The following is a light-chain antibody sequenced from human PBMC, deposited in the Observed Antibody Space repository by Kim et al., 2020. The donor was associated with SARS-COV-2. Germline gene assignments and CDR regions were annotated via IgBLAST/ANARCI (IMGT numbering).Light chain of an antibody. CDR1: SGIDVGIYR. J-gene: IGLJ3*02. CDR2: YKSDTDK. CDR3: MIWYSSAWV. Sequence: LTWTVRSGIDVGIYRIYWYQQKPGSPPQYLLGYKSDTDKQQGSGVPSRFSGSKDASANAGILLISGLQSEDEADYFCMIWYSSAWVFGGGTQLTVL. V-gene: IGLV5-45*01.